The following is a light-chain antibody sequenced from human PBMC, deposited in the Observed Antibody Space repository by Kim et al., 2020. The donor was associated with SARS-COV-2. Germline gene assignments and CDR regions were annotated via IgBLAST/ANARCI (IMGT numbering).Light chain of an antibody. CDR3: QQYYDLPLT. CDR2: GAS. J-gene: IGKJ4*01. V-gene: IGKV1-33*01. Sequence: ASVGDRVTITGQASQGIDSRLSWYQQRPERAPELLIFGASNLEPGAPSRFSGSESETDFTFTIDSLQPDDVAIYYCQQYYDLPLTFGGGTKVDIK. CDR1: QGIDSR.